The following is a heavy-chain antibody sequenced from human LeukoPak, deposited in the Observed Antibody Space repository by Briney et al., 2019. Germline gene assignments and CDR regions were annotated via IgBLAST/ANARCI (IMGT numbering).Heavy chain of an antibody. CDR2: ISSRGRTI. CDR3: ARDSGGHNYALDGFDI. CDR1: GFTFSTSE. D-gene: IGHD5-24*01. Sequence: GSLRLSCAASGFTFSTSEMNWVRQAPGKGLAWISYISSRGRTIFYADSVKGRFIISRDNAKNSLYLQMNSLRAEDTAVYYCARDSGGHNYALDGFDIWGQGTMVTVSS. V-gene: IGHV3-48*03. J-gene: IGHJ3*02.